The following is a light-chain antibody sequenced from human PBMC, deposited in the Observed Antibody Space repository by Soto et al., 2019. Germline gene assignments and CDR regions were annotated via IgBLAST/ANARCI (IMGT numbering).Light chain of an antibody. J-gene: IGKJ4*01. V-gene: IGKV3-20*01. CDR3: QQYGASPLT. CDR1: QTVPNNY. Sequence: EIVLTQSPGTLSLSAGDGVSLSCRASQTVPNNYFAWYQQKPDQAPRLLIFGASNRATGIPDRFGGSGSGTDFTLSISRLEPEDFAVYYCQQYGASPLTFGGGARLEVK. CDR2: GAS.